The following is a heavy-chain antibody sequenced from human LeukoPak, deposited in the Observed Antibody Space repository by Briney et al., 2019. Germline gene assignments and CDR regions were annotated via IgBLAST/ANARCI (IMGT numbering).Heavy chain of an antibody. CDR2: IYHRGSA. CDR3: ARDQAYCGGDCYFDF. CDR1: NYSISSAYY. D-gene: IGHD2-21*02. V-gene: IGHV4-38-2*02. Sequence: SETLSLTCAVSNYSISSAYYWGWIRQPPGKGLEWIGSIYHRGSADYNPSLKSRVTISVDTSKNQSSLKLKSVTAADTAVYYCARDQAYCGGDCYFDFWGQGTLVTVSS. J-gene: IGHJ4*02.